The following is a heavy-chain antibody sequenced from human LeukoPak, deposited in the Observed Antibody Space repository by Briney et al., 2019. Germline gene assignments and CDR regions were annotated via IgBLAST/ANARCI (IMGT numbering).Heavy chain of an antibody. CDR1: GFTFSSYE. D-gene: IGHD3-22*01. CDR3: ARVLYSSGYYYDY. J-gene: IGHJ4*02. V-gene: IGHV3-48*03. CDR2: ISSSGSTI. Sequence: GGSLRLSCAASGFTFSSYEMNWVRQAPGKGPEWVSYISSSGSTIYYADSVKGRFTISRDNAKNSLYLQMNSLRAEDTAVYYCARVLYSSGYYYDYWGQGTLVTVSS.